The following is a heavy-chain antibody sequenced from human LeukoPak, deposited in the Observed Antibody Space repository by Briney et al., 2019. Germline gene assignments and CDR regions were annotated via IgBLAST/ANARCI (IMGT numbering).Heavy chain of an antibody. CDR1: GFTFSSYG. V-gene: IGHV3-30*18. CDR2: ISYDGSNK. J-gene: IGHJ5*02. CDR3: AKDAFITTPSWFDP. Sequence: GGSLRLSCAASGFTFSSYGMHWVRQAPGKGLEWVAVISYDGSNKYYADSVKGRFTISRDNSKNTLYLQMNSLRAEDTAVYYCAKDAFITTPSWFDPWGQGTLVTVSS. D-gene: IGHD3-22*01.